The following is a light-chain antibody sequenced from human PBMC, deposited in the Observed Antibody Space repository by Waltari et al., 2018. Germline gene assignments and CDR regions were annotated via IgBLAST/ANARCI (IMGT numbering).Light chain of an antibody. CDR3: QVCDSSVV. J-gene: IGLJ2*01. CDR1: NIGRKN. Sequence: SYELTQHPSVSVALGQTARITCGGNNIGRKNVHWYQQKPGQAPVLGIYRDPTRHSGSPERFPCSDSATPATRTISSAQAGDEAYDYWQVCDSSVVFGGGTKLTVL. CDR2: RDP. V-gene: IGLV3-9*01.